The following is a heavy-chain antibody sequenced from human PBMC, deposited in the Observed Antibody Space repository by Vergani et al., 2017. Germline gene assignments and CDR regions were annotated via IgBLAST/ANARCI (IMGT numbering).Heavy chain of an antibody. V-gene: IGHV1-69*06. D-gene: IGHD3-3*01. J-gene: IGHJ6*03. CDR1: GGTFSSYA. Sequence: QVQLVESGGGVVQPGSSVKVSCKASGGTFSSYAISWVRQAPGQGLEWMGGIIPIFGTANYAQKFQGRVTITADKSTSTAYMELSSLRSEDTAVYYCARGPNPYDFWSGQTPFVNYYYYMDVWGKGTTVTVSS. CDR2: IIPIFGTA. CDR3: ARGPNPYDFWSGQTPFVNYYYYMDV.